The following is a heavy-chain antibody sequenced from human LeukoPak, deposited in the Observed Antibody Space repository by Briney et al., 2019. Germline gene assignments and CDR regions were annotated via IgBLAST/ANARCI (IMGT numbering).Heavy chain of an antibody. CDR1: GYTFTNYG. CDR2: ARTLNGYT. CDR3: PGGASVAGPFDY. V-gene: IGHV1-18*01. Sequence: ASEKVSCKASGYTFTNYGFIWVRQAPGPGLEWLGCARTLNGYTNYAQKVQGRVAMTTDTSTTTGHTELRSLRSDDTAMYFCPGGASVAGPFDYWGQGTLVTVSS. D-gene: IGHD6-19*01. J-gene: IGHJ4*02.